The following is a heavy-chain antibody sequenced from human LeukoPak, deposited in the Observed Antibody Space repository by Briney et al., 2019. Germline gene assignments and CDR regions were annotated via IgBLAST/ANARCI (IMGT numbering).Heavy chain of an antibody. V-gene: IGHV3-23*01. CDR2: ITGSGDYT. Sequence: PGGSLRLSCAASRFTFSNYAMSWVRQAPGKGLEWVSAITGSGDYTDYADSVKGRFTISRDNSKNTAYLQMNSLRAEDTAVYYCATRYCSGGSCPNYYYYYINVWGKGTTVTISS. J-gene: IGHJ6*03. CDR3: ATRYCSGGSCPNYYYYYINV. CDR1: RFTFSNYA. D-gene: IGHD2-15*01.